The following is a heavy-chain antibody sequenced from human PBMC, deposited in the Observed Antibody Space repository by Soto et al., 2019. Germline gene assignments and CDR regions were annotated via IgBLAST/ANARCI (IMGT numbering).Heavy chain of an antibody. D-gene: IGHD3-10*01. CDR2: INVGNGNA. CDR3: ARVGITMVRGAPRGGMDV. Sequence: ASVKVSCKASGYTFTTSAIHWVRQAPGQRLEWMGWINVGNGNAKYSQKFQGRVTITRDTSASAAYMELRSLRSEDTAVYYCARVGITMVRGAPRGGMDVWGQGTTVTVSS. CDR1: GYTFTTSA. V-gene: IGHV1-3*01. J-gene: IGHJ6*02.